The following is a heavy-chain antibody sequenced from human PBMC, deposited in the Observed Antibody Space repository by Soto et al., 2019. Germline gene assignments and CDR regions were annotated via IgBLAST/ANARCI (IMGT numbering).Heavy chain of an antibody. V-gene: IGHV3-21*01. CDR3: ARESFGGYCSGGSCYDWFDP. Sequence: PGGSLRLSCAASGFTFSSYSMNWVRQAPGKGLEWVSSISSSSSYIYYADSVKGRFTISRDNAKNSLYLQMNSLRAEDTAVYYCARESFGGYCSGGSCYDWFDPWGQGTLVTVSS. D-gene: IGHD2-15*01. CDR2: ISSSSSYI. CDR1: GFTFSSYS. J-gene: IGHJ5*02.